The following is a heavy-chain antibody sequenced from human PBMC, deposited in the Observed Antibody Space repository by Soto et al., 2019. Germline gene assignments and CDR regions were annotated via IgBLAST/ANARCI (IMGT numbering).Heavy chain of an antibody. Sequence: QVQLVQSGAEVKKPGSSVKVSCKASGGTFSSYAISWVRQAPGQGLEWMGGIIPIFGTANYAQKFQGRVTITADESTSTAYMELSSLRSEDTAVYYCASPIESRGYNYGSGYGMDVWGQGTTVTVSS. J-gene: IGHJ6*02. D-gene: IGHD5-18*01. CDR1: GGTFSSYA. CDR2: IIPIFGTA. V-gene: IGHV1-69*01. CDR3: ASPIESRGYNYGSGYGMDV.